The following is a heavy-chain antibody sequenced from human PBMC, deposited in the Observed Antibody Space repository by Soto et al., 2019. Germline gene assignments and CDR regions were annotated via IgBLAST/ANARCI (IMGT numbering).Heavy chain of an antibody. D-gene: IGHD4-17*01. J-gene: IGHJ6*02. CDR2: IIPIFGTA. CDR3: ARRGNDYGDYGYYYGMDV. Sequence: ASVKVSCKASGGTFSSYAISWVRQAPGQGLEWMGGIIPIFGTANYAQKFQGRVTITADESTSTAYMELSSLRSEDTAVYYFARRGNDYGDYGYYYGMDVWGQGTTVTVSS. V-gene: IGHV1-69*13. CDR1: GGTFSSYA.